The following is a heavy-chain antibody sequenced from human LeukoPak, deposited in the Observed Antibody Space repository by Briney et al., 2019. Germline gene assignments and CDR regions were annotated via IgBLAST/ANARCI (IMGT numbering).Heavy chain of an antibody. V-gene: IGHV4-59*01. D-gene: IGHD5-24*01. J-gene: IGHJ4*02. CDR2: VYYSGNT. Sequence: SETLSLTCTVSGGSLSSYYWSWIRQPPGRGLEWIGYVYYSGNTDYNPSLKSRVTISVDTSKNQFSLKLSSVTAADTAVYYCARVERATIFDYWGQGTLVTVSS. CDR3: ARVERATIFDY. CDR1: GGSLSSYY.